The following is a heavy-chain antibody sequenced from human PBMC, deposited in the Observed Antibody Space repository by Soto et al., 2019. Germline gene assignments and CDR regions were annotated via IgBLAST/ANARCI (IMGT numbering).Heavy chain of an antibody. CDR1: GGTFSSYA. J-gene: IGHJ6*02. V-gene: IGHV1-69*12. CDR3: AGHSSGVPGYYYGIEV. CDR2: IIPIFDTA. Sequence: QVQLVQSGAEVKKPGSSVKVSCKASGGTFSSYAISWVRQAPGQGLEWMGGIIPIFDTADYAQKFQGRVTITADESPNTAYMELSSLRSEDTAVYYCAGHSSGVPGYYYGIEVWGHGTTVTVSS. D-gene: IGHD3-22*01.